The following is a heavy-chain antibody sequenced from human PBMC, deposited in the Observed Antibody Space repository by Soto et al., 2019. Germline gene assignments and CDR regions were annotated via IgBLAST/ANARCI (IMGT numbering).Heavy chain of an antibody. J-gene: IGHJ4*02. CDR3: ARDGRELI. D-gene: IGHD3-10*01. CDR2: ISASKGNA. CDR1: GYTFTSYG. V-gene: IGHV1-18*01. Sequence: ASVKVSCKASGYTFTSYGISWVRQAPGQGLEWMGGISASKGNANYAQKLQGRVTMTTNTSTSTAYMELRSLGSDDTAMYYCARDGRELIWGQGTLVTVSS.